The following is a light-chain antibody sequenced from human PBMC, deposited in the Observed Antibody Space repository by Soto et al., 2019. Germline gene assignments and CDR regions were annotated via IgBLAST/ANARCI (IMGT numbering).Light chain of an antibody. V-gene: IGKV3-11*01. CDR1: QSVSWY. Sequence: EIVLTQSPATLSLSVGERATLSCRASQSVSWYLAWYQQKPGQAPRLLIYDASKRAAGIPARFSGSGSETDFTLTISSLEPEDFGVYYCQQRHHWLRTFGQGTKLEIK. J-gene: IGKJ2*01. CDR2: DAS. CDR3: QQRHHWLRT.